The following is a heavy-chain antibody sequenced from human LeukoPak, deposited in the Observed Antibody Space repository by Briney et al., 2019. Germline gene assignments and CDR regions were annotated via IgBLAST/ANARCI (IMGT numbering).Heavy chain of an antibody. CDR2: ISGTSDNT. Sequence: PGGSLRLSCAGSGFTFSNYAMSWVRQAPGKGLEWVSSISGTSDNTFYADSVKGRFILSRDNSQNTLYLQMNSLRAEDTAVYYCAKVLHCSGGSCYEGVFDYWGQGTLVTVSS. CDR3: AKVLHCSGGSCYEGVFDY. CDR1: GFTFSNYA. D-gene: IGHD2-15*01. V-gene: IGHV3-23*01. J-gene: IGHJ4*02.